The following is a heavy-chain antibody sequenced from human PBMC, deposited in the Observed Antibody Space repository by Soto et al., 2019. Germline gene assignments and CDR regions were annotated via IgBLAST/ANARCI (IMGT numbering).Heavy chain of an antibody. CDR3: VRDGTKTLRDWFDP. CDR1: GGSISSYY. D-gene: IGHD1-1*01. J-gene: IGHJ5*02. V-gene: IGHV4-4*07. Sequence: LTCTVSGGSISSYYWSWIRQPPGKGLEWIGRIYATGTTDYNPSLKSRVMMSVDTSKKQFSLRLRSVTAADTAVYYCVRDGTKTLRDWFDPWGQGISVTVS. CDR2: IYATGTT.